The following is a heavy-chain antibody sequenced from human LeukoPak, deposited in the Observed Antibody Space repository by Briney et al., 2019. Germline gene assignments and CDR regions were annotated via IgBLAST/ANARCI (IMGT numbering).Heavy chain of an antibody. CDR3: ARLAYCSNDVCYSNYYSSMDV. J-gene: IGHJ6*03. CDR1: GYTFSSYW. CDR2: IYPDDSDT. Sequence: RGESLKISCKGSGYTFSSYWIGWVRQMPGKGLEWMGIIYPDDSDTRYSPSFQGQVTISADKSISTAYLQWSSLKASDTAMYYCARLAYCSNDVCYSNYYSSMDVWGKGTTVTVSS. V-gene: IGHV5-51*01. D-gene: IGHD2-8*01.